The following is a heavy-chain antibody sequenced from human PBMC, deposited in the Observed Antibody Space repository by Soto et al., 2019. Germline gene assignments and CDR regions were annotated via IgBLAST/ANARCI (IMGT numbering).Heavy chain of an antibody. Sequence: GGSLRLSCAASGFTFDDYAMHWVRQAPGKGLEWVSGISWNSGSIGYADSVKGRFTISRDNAKNSLYLQMNSLRAEDTALYYCAKSGCSGGSCSSEYYYYYYMDVWGKGTTVTVSS. D-gene: IGHD2-15*01. CDR2: ISWNSGSI. CDR1: GFTFDDYA. J-gene: IGHJ6*03. V-gene: IGHV3-9*01. CDR3: AKSGCSGGSCSSEYYYYYYMDV.